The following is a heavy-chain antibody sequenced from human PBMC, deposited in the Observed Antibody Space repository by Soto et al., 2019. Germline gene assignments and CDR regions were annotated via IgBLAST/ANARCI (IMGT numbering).Heavy chain of an antibody. V-gene: IGHV1-18*04. CDR2: ISAYNGNT. D-gene: IGHD3-22*01. J-gene: IGHJ4*02. Sequence: QVQLVQSGTEVKKPGATVKVSCKASGYTFPSYGFSWVRQAPGQGLEWMGWISAYNGNTHYAQKLQDRFTMTTDTSTSTAYMELRSLRSDDSAVYYCARDHYDSSGYSGYWGQGTLVTVSS. CDR3: ARDHYDSSGYSGY. CDR1: GYTFPSYG.